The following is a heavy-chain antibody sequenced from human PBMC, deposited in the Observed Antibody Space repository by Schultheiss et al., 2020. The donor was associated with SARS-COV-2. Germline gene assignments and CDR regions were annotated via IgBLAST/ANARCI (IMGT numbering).Heavy chain of an antibody. Sequence: GGSLRLSCIASGFTFSSYGMHWVRQAPGKGLEWVAVIWYDGSNKYYADSVKGRFTISRDNSKNTLYLQMNSLRAEDTAVYYCARDSSSGWYRFDYWGQGTLVTVSS. CDR3: ARDSSSGWYRFDY. CDR1: GFTFSSYG. V-gene: IGHV3-33*01. CDR2: IWYDGSNK. J-gene: IGHJ4*02. D-gene: IGHD6-19*01.